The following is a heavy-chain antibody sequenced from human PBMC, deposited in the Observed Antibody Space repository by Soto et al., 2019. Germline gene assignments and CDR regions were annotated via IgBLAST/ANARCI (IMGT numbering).Heavy chain of an antibody. CDR2: MTGSGATI. D-gene: IGHD2-21*01. CDR1: GFTISTFA. V-gene: IGHV3-23*01. J-gene: IGHJ4*02. CDR3: AKEAVYNDGLWLMDS. Sequence: SLRLSCAASGFTISTFAMTWVRQAPGKGLESVCGMTGSGATIHYADSVRGRFTISKDNSKNVLFLQMDYLRDEDTAIYYCAKEAVYNDGLWLMDSWGQGTLVTVSS.